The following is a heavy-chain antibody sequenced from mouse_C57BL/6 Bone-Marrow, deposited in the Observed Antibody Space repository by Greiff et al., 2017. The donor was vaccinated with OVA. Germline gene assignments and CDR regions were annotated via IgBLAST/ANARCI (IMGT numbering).Heavy chain of an antibody. Sequence: VQLQQPGAELVKPGASVKVSCKASGYTFTSYWMHWVKQRPGQGLEWIGRIHPSDSDTNYNQKFKGKATLTVDNSSSTAYMQLSSLTSEDSAVYYCAIGEYYSNYGAMDYWGQGTSVTVSS. CDR3: AIGEYYSNYGAMDY. D-gene: IGHD2-5*01. CDR1: GYTFTSYW. V-gene: IGHV1-74*01. J-gene: IGHJ4*01. CDR2: IHPSDSDT.